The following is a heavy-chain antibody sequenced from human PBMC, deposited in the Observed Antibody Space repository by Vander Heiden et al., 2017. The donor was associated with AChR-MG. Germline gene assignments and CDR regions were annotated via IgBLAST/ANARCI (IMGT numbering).Heavy chain of an antibody. Sequence: QVQLQQWGAGLLKPSETLSLTCAVYGGSFSGYYWSWIRQPPGKGLEWIGEINHSGSTNYNPSLKSRVTISVDTSKNQFSLKLSSVTAADTAVYYCARGRFSSYYYDSSGCFDYWGQGTLVTVSS. CDR2: INHSGST. CDR3: ARGRFSSYYYDSSGCFDY. D-gene: IGHD3-22*01. CDR1: GGSFSGYY. V-gene: IGHV4-34*01. J-gene: IGHJ4*02.